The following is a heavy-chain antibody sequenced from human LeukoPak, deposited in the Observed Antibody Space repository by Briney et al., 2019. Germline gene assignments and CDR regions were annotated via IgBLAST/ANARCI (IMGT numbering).Heavy chain of an antibody. CDR1: GFTFDDYA. J-gene: IGHJ6*02. Sequence: GGSLRLSCAASGFTFDDYAMHWVHQAPGKGLEWVSLISGDGGSTYYADSVKGRFTISRDNSKNSLYLQMNSLRTEDTALYYCAKDRVGYYDSSGYYNYYYYGMDVWGQGTTVTVSS. V-gene: IGHV3-43*02. CDR3: AKDRVGYYDSSGYYNYYYYGMDV. D-gene: IGHD3-22*01. CDR2: ISGDGGST.